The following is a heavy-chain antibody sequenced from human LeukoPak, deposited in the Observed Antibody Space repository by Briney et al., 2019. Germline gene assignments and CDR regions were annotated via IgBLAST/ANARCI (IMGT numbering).Heavy chain of an antibody. D-gene: IGHD6-19*01. V-gene: IGHV3-23*01. CDR2: ITGSGTFT. J-gene: IGHJ4*02. Sequence: GGTLLLSCAASGIPFINYSMTWVRQAPGKGLEWVSAITGSGTFTNYADSVKGRFTISRDNSKNTLYLQMNSLRAEDTAIYYCAKRSAESSGYFDSWGQGTLVTVSS. CDR1: GIPFINYS. CDR3: AKRSAESSGYFDS.